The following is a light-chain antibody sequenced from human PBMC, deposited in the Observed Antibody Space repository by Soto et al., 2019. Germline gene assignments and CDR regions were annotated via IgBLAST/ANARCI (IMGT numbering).Light chain of an antibody. CDR1: QSVSASY. CDR2: AAS. J-gene: IGKJ5*01. V-gene: IGKV3-20*01. CDR3: QQYGNSPAIT. Sequence: EIVLTQSPGTLSLSPGERATVSCRSSQSVSASYLAWYQQKPGQAPRLLIYAASSRATGIPDRFSGSGSGTDFTLTVSRLEPEDFAVYYCQQYGNSPAITFGQGTRLEIK.